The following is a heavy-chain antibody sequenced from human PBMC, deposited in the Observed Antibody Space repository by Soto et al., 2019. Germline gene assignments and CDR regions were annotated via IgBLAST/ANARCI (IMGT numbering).Heavy chain of an antibody. J-gene: IGHJ6*02. CDR1: GGTFSSYA. V-gene: IGHV1-69*01. D-gene: IGHD1-7*01. CDR2: IIPICGTA. CDR3: ARRNPTGTHDYYYYGMDV. Sequence: QVQLVQSGAEVQKPGSSVKVSCKASGGTFSSYAISWVRQSPGHGLEWLGGIIPICGTAKYAQKFQGRVTITADDSTSTAYMAMSSLRSEDTAGYYGARRNPTGTHDYYYYGMDVWGQGTTVTVSS.